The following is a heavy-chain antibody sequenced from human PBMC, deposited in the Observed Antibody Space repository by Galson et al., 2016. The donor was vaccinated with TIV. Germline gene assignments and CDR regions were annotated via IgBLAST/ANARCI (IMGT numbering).Heavy chain of an antibody. V-gene: IGHV3-23*01. CDR3: AKDHLYDRADSWGGGSCMES. Sequence: SLRLSCAASGFNFNYHPMSWVRQASGMGLQWVSAISRSGTRTYYADSVKGRFTISRDNSKNTVYLQMNSLRVEDTAVYYCAKDHLYDRADSWGGGSCMESWSQGTLVTVSS. J-gene: IGHJ5*02. CDR2: ISRSGTRT. D-gene: IGHD3/OR15-3a*01. CDR1: GFNFNYHP.